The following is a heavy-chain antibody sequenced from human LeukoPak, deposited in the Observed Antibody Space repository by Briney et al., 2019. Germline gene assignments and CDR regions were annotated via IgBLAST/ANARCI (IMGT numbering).Heavy chain of an antibody. Sequence: SETLSLTCTVSGDSISSSSYYWGWIRQPPGKGLEWIGSIYYSGSTYYNPSLKSRVTISVDTSKNQFSLKLSSVTAADTAVYYCASTIFGVVTFDPWGQGTLVTVSS. D-gene: IGHD3-3*01. CDR3: ASTIFGVVTFDP. CDR2: IYYSGST. CDR1: GDSISSSSYY. V-gene: IGHV4-39*07. J-gene: IGHJ5*02.